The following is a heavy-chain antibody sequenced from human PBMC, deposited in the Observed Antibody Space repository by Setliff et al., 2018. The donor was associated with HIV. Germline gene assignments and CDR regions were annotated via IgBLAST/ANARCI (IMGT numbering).Heavy chain of an antibody. V-gene: IGHV3-11*04. CDR2: ISASGAST. Sequence: PRLTFTEASGFIFSDYYMTWIRQTPGKGLEWISYISASGASTDYADSVRGRFTISRDNADNSLYLQMTGLRVEDTAVYYCARDWRSGYDLNFDYWGQGTLVTVSS. J-gene: IGHJ4*02. CDR3: ARDWRSGYDLNFDY. CDR1: GFIFSDYY. D-gene: IGHD5-12*01.